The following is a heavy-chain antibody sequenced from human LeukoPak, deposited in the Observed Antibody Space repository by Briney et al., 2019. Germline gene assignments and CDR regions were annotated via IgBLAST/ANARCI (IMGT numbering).Heavy chain of an antibody. V-gene: IGHV1-69*04. D-gene: IGHD6-6*01. CDR3: ARDRSSFSFDY. Sequence: ASVKVSCKASGGTFSSYTIGWVRQAPGQGLEWMGRIIPILGIANYAQKFQGRATITADKSTSTAYMELSSLRSEDTAVYYCARDRSSFSFDYWGQGTLVTVSS. J-gene: IGHJ4*02. CDR1: GGTFSSYT. CDR2: IIPILGIA.